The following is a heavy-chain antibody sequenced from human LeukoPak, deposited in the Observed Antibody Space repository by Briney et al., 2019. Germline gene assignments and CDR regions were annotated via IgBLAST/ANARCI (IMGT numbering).Heavy chain of an antibody. CDR3: ARGGSDSDN. CDR1: GFTFSNYW. CDR2: IKEDGREK. J-gene: IGHJ4*02. V-gene: IGHV3-7*04. Sequence: PGGSLRISCEVAGFTFSNYWMTSVRQAPGNGLEWVANIKEDGREKNHVESVKGRFTISRDNAKNSLYLQMNSLRAEDTAVYYCARGGSDSDNWGQGTLVSVSS. D-gene: IGHD6-6*01.